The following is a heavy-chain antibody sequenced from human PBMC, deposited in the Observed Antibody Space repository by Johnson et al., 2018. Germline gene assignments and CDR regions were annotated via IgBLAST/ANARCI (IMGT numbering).Heavy chain of an antibody. CDR3: AKAHSSSYYYYYMDV. V-gene: IGHV3-9*01. D-gene: IGHD6-13*01. CDR2: LSWTSGSI. J-gene: IGHJ6*03. Sequence: VQLVQSGGGLVQPSRSLRLSCAASGFTFDDYAMHWVRQAPGKGLEWVSGLSWTSGSIGYADSVNGRFTISRDNAKNSLYLQMNSLRAEDTALYYCAKAHSSSYYYYYMDVWGKGTTVTVSS. CDR1: GFTFDDYA.